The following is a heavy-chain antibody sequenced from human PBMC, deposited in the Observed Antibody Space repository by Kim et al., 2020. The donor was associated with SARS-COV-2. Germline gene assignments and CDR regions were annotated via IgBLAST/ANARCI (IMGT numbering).Heavy chain of an antibody. CDR2: IYYRGST. V-gene: IGHV4-31*03. CDR3: ARGRSGGNEASDY. J-gene: IGHJ4*02. CDR1: GGSISSGGYY. D-gene: IGHD2-15*01. Sequence: SETLSLTCIVSGGSISSGGYYWSWIRQHPGKGLQWIGYIYYRGSTFYNPSLQSRVTMSVDTSKNQFSLKLSSVTAADTAAYYCARGRSGGNEASDYWGQGTLVTVSS.